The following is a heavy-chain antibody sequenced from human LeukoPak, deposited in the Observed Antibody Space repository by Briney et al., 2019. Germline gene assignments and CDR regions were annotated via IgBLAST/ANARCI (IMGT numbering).Heavy chain of an antibody. J-gene: IGHJ5*02. CDR3: ARDRRYCSGGSCPNWFDP. V-gene: IGHV4-34*01. D-gene: IGHD2-15*01. Sequence: SETLSLTCAVYGGSFSGYYWSWIRQPPGKGLEWIGEINHSGSTNYNPSLKSRVTISVDTSKNQFSLKLSSVTAADTAVYYCARDRRYCSGGSCPNWFDPWGQGTLVTVSS. CDR2: INHSGST. CDR1: GGSFSGYY.